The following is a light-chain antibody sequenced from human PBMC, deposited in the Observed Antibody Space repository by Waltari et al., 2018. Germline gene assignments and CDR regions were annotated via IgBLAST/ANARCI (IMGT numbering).Light chain of an antibody. CDR2: SAS. J-gene: IGKJ2*01. V-gene: IGKV1-17*03. CDR3: LQYHAYPHT. Sequence: DIQMTQYPSAMSASVGARVNVTCRASQGIGNYVAWFQQKPGKVPKRLVYSASSLQSGVPSRFSGTASGTEFTLTISSLQPEDIATYYCLQYHAYPHTFGQGTKLELK. CDR1: QGIGNY.